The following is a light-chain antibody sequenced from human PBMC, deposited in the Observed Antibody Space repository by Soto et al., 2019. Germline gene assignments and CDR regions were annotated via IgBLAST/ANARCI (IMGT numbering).Light chain of an antibody. CDR3: SLYASTNTFM. Sequence: QSVLTQPGSVSGSPGQSITISCTGTSSDIGRYNLVSWYQQHPGKPPKLMIYEATKRPSGVSNRFSGSKSGNTASLTISGLQAEDEADYYCSLYASTNTFMFGGGTQLTVL. J-gene: IGLJ3*02. CDR1: SSDIGRYNL. V-gene: IGLV2-23*02. CDR2: EAT.